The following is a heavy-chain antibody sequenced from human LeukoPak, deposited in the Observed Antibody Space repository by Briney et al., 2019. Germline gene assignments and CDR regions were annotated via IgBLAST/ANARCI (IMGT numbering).Heavy chain of an antibody. CDR3: AKEGGSYSLLYYFDF. J-gene: IGHJ4*02. D-gene: IGHD3-16*01. CDR2: ISDTGAGT. Sequence: GGSLRLSCAASGFTFSDYAMSWVRQAPGKGLEWVSTISDTGAGTYYADSVKGRFTISRDNSKNTLYLQMNNLRAEDTAVYYCAKEGGSYSLLYYFDFWGQGALVTVSS. V-gene: IGHV3-23*01. CDR1: GFTFSDYA.